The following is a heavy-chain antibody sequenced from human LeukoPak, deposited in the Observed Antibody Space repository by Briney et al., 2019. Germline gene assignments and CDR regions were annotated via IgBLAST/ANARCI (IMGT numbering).Heavy chain of an antibody. CDR3: AREDLIAAPGNFDY. CDR1: GFTFSSYW. J-gene: IGHJ4*02. D-gene: IGHD6-13*01. Sequence: GGSLRLSCAASGFTFSSYWMHWVRQAPGKGLVWVSRINSDGSSTSYADSVKGRFIISRDNAKNTLYLQMNSLRAEDTAVYYCAREDLIAAPGNFDYWGQGTLVTVSS. CDR2: INSDGSST. V-gene: IGHV3-74*01.